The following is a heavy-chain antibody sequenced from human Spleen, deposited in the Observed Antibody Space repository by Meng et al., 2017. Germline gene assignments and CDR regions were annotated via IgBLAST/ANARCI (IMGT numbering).Heavy chain of an antibody. V-gene: IGHV4-39*01. CDR2: IGHSGFT. CDR1: GGSISTSGYY. CDR3: VRSRAWVRTGFDP. J-gene: IGHJ5*02. Sequence: QPQLQESGPGLVKPSEALSLTCSVSGGSISTSGYYWGWIRQSPGKGLEWIGSIGHSGFTYYTPSLKSRVTVSVDTSRSQFSLELTSVTAADTAVYYCVRSRAWVRTGFDPWGQGTLVTVSS. D-gene: IGHD1/OR15-1a*01.